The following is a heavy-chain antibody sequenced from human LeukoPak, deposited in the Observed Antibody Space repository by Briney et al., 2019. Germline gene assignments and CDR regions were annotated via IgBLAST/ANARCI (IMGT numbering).Heavy chain of an antibody. D-gene: IGHD6-19*01. V-gene: IGHV4-34*01. CDR1: GGSISSYY. CDR3: ARRIAVARVGP. CDR2: INHSGST. Sequence: PSETLSLTCTVSGGSISSYYWSWIRQPPGKGLEWIGEINHSGSTNYNPSLKSRVTISVDTSKNQFSLKLSSVTAADTAVYYCARRIAVARVGPWGQGTLVTVSS. J-gene: IGHJ5*02.